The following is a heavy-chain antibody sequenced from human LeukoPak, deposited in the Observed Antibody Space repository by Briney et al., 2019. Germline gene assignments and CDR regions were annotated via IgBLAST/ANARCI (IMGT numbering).Heavy chain of an antibody. CDR3: AKDKGAGLPTAFDI. CDR1: GFTFSSYW. J-gene: IGHJ3*02. Sequence: GGSLRLSCAASGFTFSSYWMSWVRQAPGKGLEWVANIKQDGSEKYYADSVKGRFTISRDNSKNTLYLQMNSLRAEDTAVYYCAKDKGAGLPTAFDIWGQGTMVTVSS. CDR2: IKQDGSEK. D-gene: IGHD5/OR15-5a*01. V-gene: IGHV3-7*01.